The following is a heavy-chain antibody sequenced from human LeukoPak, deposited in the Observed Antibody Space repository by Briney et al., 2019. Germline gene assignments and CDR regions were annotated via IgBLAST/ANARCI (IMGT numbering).Heavy chain of an antibody. J-gene: IGHJ4*02. V-gene: IGHV4-59*01. CDR1: GDSISTYH. D-gene: IGHD5-18*01. Sequence: SETVSLTCSVSGDSISTYHWNWIRKPPGKGLEWIGYMQSTGNSKYNPSLRSRVTMFVDTSKNQVALILSSVTAADTAVYYCARDKRHSYGRYFAHWGQGALVTVSS. CDR2: MQSTGNS. CDR3: ARDKRHSYGRYFAH.